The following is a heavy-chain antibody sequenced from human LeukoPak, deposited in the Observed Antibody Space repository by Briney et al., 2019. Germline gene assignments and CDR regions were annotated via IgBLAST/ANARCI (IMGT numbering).Heavy chain of an antibody. CDR1: GVTFSNEG. D-gene: IGHD2-2*01. V-gene: IGHV3-21*06. J-gene: IGHJ4*02. CDR2: ISASSSFI. CDR3: VKERACSGSSCVAYYFDS. Sequence: GGSLRLSCAASGVTFSNEGMDWVRQAPGQGLEWVSSISASSSFIWYADSVKGRFTISRDNAKSSMYLQMDSLRAEDTAIYYCVKERACSGSSCVAYYFDSWGQGTLVTVSS.